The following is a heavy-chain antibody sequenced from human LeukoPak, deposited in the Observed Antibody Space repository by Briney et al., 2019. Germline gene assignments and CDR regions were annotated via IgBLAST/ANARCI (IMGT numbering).Heavy chain of an antibody. CDR2: ISGSGGST. D-gene: IGHD6-19*01. CDR3: AKDSVARNGIYDAFDI. V-gene: IGHV3-23*01. CDR1: GFTFSSYG. J-gene: IGHJ3*02. Sequence: PGGSLRLSCAASGFTFSSYGMSWVRQAPGKGLEWVSAISGSGGSTYYADSVKGRFTISRDNSKNILYLQMDSLRVEDTAVYYCAKDSVARNGIYDAFDIWGQGTTVTVSS.